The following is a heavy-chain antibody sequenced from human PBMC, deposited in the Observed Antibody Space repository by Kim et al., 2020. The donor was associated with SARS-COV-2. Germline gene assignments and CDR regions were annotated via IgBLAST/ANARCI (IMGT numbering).Heavy chain of an antibody. CDR1: GGSISSYC. D-gene: IGHD3-10*01. CDR2: IYYSGST. J-gene: IGHJ6*02. V-gene: IGHV4-59*01. Sequence: SETLSLTCTVSGGSISSYCWSWIRQPPGKGLEWIGYIYYSGSTNYNPSLKSRVTISVDTSKNQFSLKLSSVTAADTAVYYCASMVRGLLDVWGQGTTVTV. CDR3: ASMVRGLLDV.